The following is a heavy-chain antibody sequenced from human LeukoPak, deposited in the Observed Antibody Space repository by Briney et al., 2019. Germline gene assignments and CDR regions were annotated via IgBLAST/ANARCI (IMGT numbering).Heavy chain of an antibody. V-gene: IGHV3-49*03. CDR2: IRSKAYGGTT. D-gene: IGHD3-10*01. Sequence: PGGSLRLSCTASGFTFGDYAMSWFRQAPGKGLEWVGFIRSKAYGGTTEYAASVKGRFTISRDDSKSIAYLQMNSLKAEDTAVYYCTRQIGVYYYYMDVWGKGTTVTVSS. CDR1: GFTFGDYA. CDR3: TRQIGVYYYYMDV. J-gene: IGHJ6*03.